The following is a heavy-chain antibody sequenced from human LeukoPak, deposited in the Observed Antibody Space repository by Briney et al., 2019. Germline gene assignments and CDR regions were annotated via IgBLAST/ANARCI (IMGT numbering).Heavy chain of an antibody. CDR1: GFTFSHYE. CDR3: ASLGLRSPTQNWFDP. V-gene: IGHV3-48*03. Sequence: PGGSLRLSCAASGFTFSHYEMNWVRQAPGRGLEFIAYISHSGNIIYYADSVKGRFTISRDNAKNSLYLQMNSLRAEDTAVYYCASLGLRSPTQNWFDPWGQGTLVTVSP. D-gene: IGHD2/OR15-2a*01. CDR2: ISHSGNII. J-gene: IGHJ5*02.